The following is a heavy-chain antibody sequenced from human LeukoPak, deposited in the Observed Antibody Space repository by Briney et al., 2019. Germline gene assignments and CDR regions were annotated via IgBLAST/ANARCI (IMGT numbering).Heavy chain of an antibody. V-gene: IGHV3-23*01. Sequence: GGSLRLSCAVSGFTFSSYAMSWVRQAPGKGLEWVSAISGSGGSTYYADSVKGRFTISRDNSKNTLYLQMNSLRAEDTAVYYCAKYRITFGGVIVQYYFDYWGQGTLVTVSS. CDR3: AKYRITFGGVIVQYYFDY. D-gene: IGHD3-16*02. CDR1: GFTFSSYA. J-gene: IGHJ4*02. CDR2: ISGSGGST.